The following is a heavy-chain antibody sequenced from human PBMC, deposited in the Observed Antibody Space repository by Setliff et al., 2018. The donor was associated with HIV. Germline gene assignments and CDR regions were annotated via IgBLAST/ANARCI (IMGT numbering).Heavy chain of an antibody. CDR3: ARAGDYYDSRNYLTRGPTAFGI. CDR1: GGSISSGSYY. Sequence: PSETLSLTCTVSGGSISSGSYYWSWIRQPAGKGLEWIGRIYTSGSTNYNPSLKSRVTISVDTSKNQFSLKLSSVTAADTAVYYCARAGDYYDSRNYLTRGPTAFGIWGQGTMVTVSS. J-gene: IGHJ3*02. V-gene: IGHV4-61*02. D-gene: IGHD3-22*01. CDR2: IYTSGST.